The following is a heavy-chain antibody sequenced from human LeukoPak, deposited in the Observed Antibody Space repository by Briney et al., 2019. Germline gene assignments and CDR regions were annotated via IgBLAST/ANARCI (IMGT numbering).Heavy chain of an antibody. CDR2: ISYDGSNK. D-gene: IGHD5-12*01. Sequence: GGSLRLSCAASGFTFSSYAMHWVRQAPGKGLEWVAVISYDGSNKCYADSVKGRFTISRDNSKNTLYLQMNSLRAEDTAVYYCARDLDIVATIVFDYWGQGTLVTVSS. CDR1: GFTFSSYA. V-gene: IGHV3-30*04. J-gene: IGHJ4*02. CDR3: ARDLDIVATIVFDY.